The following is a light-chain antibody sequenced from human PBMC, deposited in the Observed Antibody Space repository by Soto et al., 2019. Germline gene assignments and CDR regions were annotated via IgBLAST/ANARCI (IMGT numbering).Light chain of an antibody. V-gene: IGKV1-6*01. CDR1: QAIRID. Sequence: AIQVTQSPSSLSASVGDRVTITCRASQAIRIDLSWYQQKPGTAPKFLVYGASKLQSGVPSRFSGRRFGTDFTLTITNLQPEDSATYYCLQDYNYPWTFGQGTKV. CDR3: LQDYNYPWT. CDR2: GAS. J-gene: IGKJ1*01.